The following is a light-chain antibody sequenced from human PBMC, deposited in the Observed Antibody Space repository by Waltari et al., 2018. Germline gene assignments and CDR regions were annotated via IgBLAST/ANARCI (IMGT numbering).Light chain of an antibody. CDR1: SGLNVGSYR. CDR3: LVWHSSAWV. V-gene: IGLV5-45*03. Sequence: QAVLTQPSSLSASPGASASLTCTLRSGLNVGSYRIYWYQQKPGSPPQYLLRYQSESDKQQASGVPSRFSGSEDASANAGILLISGLQSEDEAAYYCLVWHSSAWVFGGGTNLTVL. CDR2: YQSESDK. J-gene: IGLJ3*02.